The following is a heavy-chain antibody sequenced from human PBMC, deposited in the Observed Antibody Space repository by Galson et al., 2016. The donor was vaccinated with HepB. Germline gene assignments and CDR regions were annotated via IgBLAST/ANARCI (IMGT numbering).Heavy chain of an antibody. D-gene: IGHD4-17*01. Sequence: LSLTCTVSGGSISSYDWSWIRQPAGKGLEWIGRIYTSGNFNYNPSLKSRVTMSVDTSKNQFSLKLSSVTAADTAVYYCARDRGTTTVTTYDSWGQGTLVTVSS. CDR3: ARDRGTTTVTTYDS. J-gene: IGHJ4*02. V-gene: IGHV4-4*07. CDR2: IYTSGNF. CDR1: GGSISSYD.